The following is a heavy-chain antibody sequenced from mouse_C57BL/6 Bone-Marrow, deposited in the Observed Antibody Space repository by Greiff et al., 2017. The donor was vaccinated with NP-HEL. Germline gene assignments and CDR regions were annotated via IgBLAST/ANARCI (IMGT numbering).Heavy chain of an antibody. CDR3: AFDGYYERFAY. CDR1: GYTFTSYW. J-gene: IGHJ3*01. V-gene: IGHV1-64*01. Sequence: LQQSGPELVKPGASVKLSCKASGYTFTSYWMHLVKQRPGQGLEWIGMIHPNSGSTNYNEKFKSKATLTVDKSSSTAYMQLSSLTSEDSAVYYCAFDGYYERFAYWGKGTLVTVSA. CDR2: IHPNSGST. D-gene: IGHD2-3*01.